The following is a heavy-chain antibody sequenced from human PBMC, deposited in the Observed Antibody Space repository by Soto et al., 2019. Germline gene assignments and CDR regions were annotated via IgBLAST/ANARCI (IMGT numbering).Heavy chain of an antibody. V-gene: IGHV5-51*01. D-gene: IGHD5-18*01. Sequence: GESLKISCKASGYSFANYWIGWVCQKPGKGLEWMGVVYPGDSETTYSPSFEGQVIISVDRSRGTAFLEWSSLKASDTAMYYCARPGAPTDTVVYDFWGQGTQVTVSS. CDR2: VYPGDSET. CDR3: ARPGAPTDTVVYDF. CDR1: GYSFANYW. J-gene: IGHJ4*02.